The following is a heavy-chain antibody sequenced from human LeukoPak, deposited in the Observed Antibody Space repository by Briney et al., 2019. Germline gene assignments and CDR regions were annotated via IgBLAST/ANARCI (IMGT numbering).Heavy chain of an antibody. D-gene: IGHD3-10*01. V-gene: IGHV4-34*01. J-gene: IGHJ5*02. CDR1: GGSFSGYY. CDR2: INHSGST. CDR3: ARHRVRGVIISSNWFDP. Sequence: PSETLSLTCAVYGGSFSGYYWSWIRQPPGKGLEWIGEINHSGSTNYNPSLKSRVTISVDTSKNQFSLKLSSVTAADTAVYYCARHRVRGVIISSNWFDPWGQGTLVTVSS.